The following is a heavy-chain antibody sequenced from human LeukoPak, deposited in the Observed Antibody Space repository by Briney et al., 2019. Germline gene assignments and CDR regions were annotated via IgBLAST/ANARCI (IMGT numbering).Heavy chain of an antibody. CDR1: GGSISSSSYY. CDR3: ARGRYYYDSSGYYLDY. D-gene: IGHD3-22*01. V-gene: IGHV4-61*01. J-gene: IGHJ4*02. CDR2: IYYSGST. Sequence: SETLSLTCTVSGGSISSSSYYWSWIRQPPGKGLEWIGYIYYSGSTNYNPSLKSRVTISVDTSKNQFSLKLSSVTAADTAVYYCARGRYYYDSSGYYLDYWGQGTLVTVSS.